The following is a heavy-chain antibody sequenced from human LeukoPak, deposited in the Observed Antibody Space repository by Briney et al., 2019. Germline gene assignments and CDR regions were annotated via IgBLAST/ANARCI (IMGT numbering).Heavy chain of an antibody. D-gene: IGHD3-22*01. Sequence: TSETLSLTCTVSGDSVSGYYGSWIRQPPGKGLEWIGYFYTSANTNYDPSLKSRVTISVDTSKNQFSLKLRSVTAADTAVYYCARGLRDEERHYGYYYMDVWGKGTTVTVSS. J-gene: IGHJ6*03. CDR1: GDSVSGYY. V-gene: IGHV4-4*09. CDR2: FYTSANT. CDR3: ARGLRDEERHYGYYYMDV.